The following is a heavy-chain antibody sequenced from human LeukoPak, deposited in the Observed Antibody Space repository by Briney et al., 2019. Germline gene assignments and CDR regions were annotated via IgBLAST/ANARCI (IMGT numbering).Heavy chain of an antibody. V-gene: IGHV1-18*04. D-gene: IGHD6-19*01. CDR1: GYTFTSYG. CDR2: ISAYNGNT. Sequence: GASVKVSCKASGYTFTSYGISWVRQAPGQGLEWMGWISAYNGNTNCAQKLQGRVTMTTDTSTSTAYMELRSLRSDDTAVYYCARDLRIAVAGRVFDYWGQGTLVTVSS. J-gene: IGHJ4*02. CDR3: ARDLRIAVAGRVFDY.